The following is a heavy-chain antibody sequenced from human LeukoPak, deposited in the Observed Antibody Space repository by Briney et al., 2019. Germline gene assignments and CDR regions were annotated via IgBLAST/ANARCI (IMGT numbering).Heavy chain of an antibody. CDR2: IKQDGSEK. CDR1: GFTFSSYW. J-gene: IGHJ5*02. V-gene: IGHV3-7*01. CDR3: AREGRRFGSYESNWFDP. Sequence: LSGGSLRLSCAASGFTFSSYWMSWVRQAPGKGLEWVANIKQDGSEKYYVDSVKGRFTISRDNAKNSLYLQMNSPRAEDTAVYYCAREGRRFGSYESNWFDPWGQGTLVTVSS. D-gene: IGHD3-10*01.